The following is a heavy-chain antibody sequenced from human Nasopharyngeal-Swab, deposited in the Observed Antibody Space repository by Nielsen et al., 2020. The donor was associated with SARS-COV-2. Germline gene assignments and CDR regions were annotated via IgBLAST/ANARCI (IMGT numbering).Heavy chain of an antibody. CDR3: ARHSGWSFDY. CDR2: IRSKPNNYAT. Sequence: GESLKISCAASGFSFSGSAMHWVRQASGKGLEWVGRIRSKPNNYATAYAASVRGRFTISRDDSKHTAYLQMNSLRAEDTAVYYCARHSGWSFDYWGQGTLVTVSS. CDR1: GFSFSGSA. V-gene: IGHV3-73*01. D-gene: IGHD6-19*01. J-gene: IGHJ4*02.